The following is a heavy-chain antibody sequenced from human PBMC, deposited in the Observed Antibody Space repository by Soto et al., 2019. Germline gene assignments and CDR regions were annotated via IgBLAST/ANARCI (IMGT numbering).Heavy chain of an antibody. J-gene: IGHJ4*02. CDR1: GFTFNSYG. CDR2: IWYDGSNE. CDR3: ARDHGDIVVVPAHYYFDY. Sequence: PGGSLKLSCAASGFTFNSYGMHWVRQAPGKGLEWVAVIWYDGSNEYYADSVKGRFTISRDNSKNTLYLQMNSLRAEDTAVYYCARDHGDIVVVPAHYYFDYWGQGTLVTVSS. D-gene: IGHD2-2*01. V-gene: IGHV3-33*01.